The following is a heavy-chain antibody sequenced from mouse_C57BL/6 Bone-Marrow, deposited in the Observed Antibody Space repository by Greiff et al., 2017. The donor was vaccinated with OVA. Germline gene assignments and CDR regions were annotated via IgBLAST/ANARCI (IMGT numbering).Heavy chain of an antibody. CDR3: ARDPQFAY. Sequence: EVQLVESGPGLVKPSQSLSLTCSVTGYSITSGYYWNWIRQFPGNKLEWMGYISYDGSNNYNPSLKNRISITRDTSKNQFFLKLNSVTTEDTATYYCARDPQFAYWGQGTLVTVSA. CDR1: GYSITSGYY. V-gene: IGHV3-6*01. J-gene: IGHJ3*01. CDR2: ISYDGSN.